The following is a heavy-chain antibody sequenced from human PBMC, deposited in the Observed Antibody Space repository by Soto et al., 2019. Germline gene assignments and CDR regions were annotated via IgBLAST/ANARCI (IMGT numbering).Heavy chain of an antibody. D-gene: IGHD6-6*01. CDR1: GGSVNTFY. Sequence: PSETLSLTCTVSGGSVNTFYWSWIRQPPGKGLEWVGHVYYTGSTDYNPSPKSRVTISVDTSKNQFSLKLSSVTAADTAVYYCAREAARIAGIFDYWGQGTLVTVSS. V-gene: IGHV4-59*02. CDR2: VYYTGST. CDR3: AREAARIAGIFDY. J-gene: IGHJ4*02.